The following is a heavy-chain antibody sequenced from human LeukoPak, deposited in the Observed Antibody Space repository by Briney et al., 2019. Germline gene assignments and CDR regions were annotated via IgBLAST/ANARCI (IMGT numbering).Heavy chain of an antibody. CDR2: ISSSGSTI. CDR1: GFTFSSYE. CDR3: AREQGMATIDY. Sequence: GGSLRLSCAASGFTFSSYEMNWVRQAPGKGLEWVSYISSSGSTIYYADSVKGRFTISRDNAKNSLYLQMNSLRAEDTAVYYCAREQGMATIDYWGQGTLVTVSS. V-gene: IGHV3-48*03. J-gene: IGHJ4*02. D-gene: IGHD5-24*01.